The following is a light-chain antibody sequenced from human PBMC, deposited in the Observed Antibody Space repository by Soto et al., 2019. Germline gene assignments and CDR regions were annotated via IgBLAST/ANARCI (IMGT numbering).Light chain of an antibody. J-gene: IGKJ1*01. CDR2: GAS. Sequence: EIVMTQSPATLSVSPGERATLYSRASQSVSSNLAWYQQKPGQAPRIIIYGASTRATGIPARFSGSGSGTECTLTISSLQSEDFAVYYCQQYNNWPRTLGQGTKVDIK. CDR3: QQYNNWPRT. V-gene: IGKV3-15*01. CDR1: QSVSSN.